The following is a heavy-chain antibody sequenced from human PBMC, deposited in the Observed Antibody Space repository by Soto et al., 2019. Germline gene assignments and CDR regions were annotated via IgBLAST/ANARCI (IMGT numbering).Heavy chain of an antibody. V-gene: IGHV4-59*01. D-gene: IGHD2-15*01. CDR3: ARLYCSGGSCYDAFDI. CDR2: IYYSGST. J-gene: IGHJ3*02. Sequence: PSETLSLTCTVSGGSISSYYWSWIRQPPGKGLEWIGYIYYSGSTNYNPSLKSRVTISVDTSKNQFSLKLSSVTAADTAVYYCARLYCSGGSCYDAFDIWGQGTMVTVSS. CDR1: GGSISSYY.